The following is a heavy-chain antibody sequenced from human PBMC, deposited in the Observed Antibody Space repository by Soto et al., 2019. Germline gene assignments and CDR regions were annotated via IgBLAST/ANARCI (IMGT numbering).Heavy chain of an antibody. CDR3: VRASYSSGWLRGYYYYYGMDV. V-gene: IGHV6-1*01. Sequence: PSQTLSLTCAISGDSVSINSAAWNLIRQSPSRGLEWLGRTYYRSKWYNDYAVSVKSRITINPDTSKNQFSLQLNSVTPEDTAVYYCVRASYSSGWLRGYYYYYGMDVWGQGTTVTVSS. CDR2: TYYRSKWYN. CDR1: GDSVSINSAA. J-gene: IGHJ6*02. D-gene: IGHD6-19*01.